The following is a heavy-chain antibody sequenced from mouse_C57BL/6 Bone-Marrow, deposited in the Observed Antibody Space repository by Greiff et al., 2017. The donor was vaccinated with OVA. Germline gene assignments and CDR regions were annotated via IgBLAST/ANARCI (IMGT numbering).Heavy chain of an antibody. Sequence: VKLMESGPGLVAPSQSLSITCTVSGFSLTSYAISWVRQPPGKGLEWLGVIWTGGGTNYNSALKSRLSISKDNSKSQVFLKMNSLQTDDTARYYCAKIYYGNFYAMDYWGQGTSVTVSS. CDR3: AKIYYGNFYAMDY. V-gene: IGHV2-9-1*01. D-gene: IGHD2-1*01. CDR2: IWTGGGT. CDR1: GFSLTSYA. J-gene: IGHJ4*01.